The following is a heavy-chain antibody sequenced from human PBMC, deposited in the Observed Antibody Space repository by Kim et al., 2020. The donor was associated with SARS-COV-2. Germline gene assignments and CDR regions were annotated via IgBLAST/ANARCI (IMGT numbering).Heavy chain of an antibody. D-gene: IGHD6-19*01. CDR1: GFTFSSYS. J-gene: IGHJ5*02. V-gene: IGHV3-21*01. Sequence: GGSLRLSCAASGFTFSSYSMNWVRQAPGKGLEWVSSISSSSSYIYYADSVKGRFTISRDNAKNSLYLQMNSLRAEDTAVYYCARDLYSSGRTHHWGQGTLGTVSS. CDR3: ARDLYSSGRTHH. CDR2: ISSSSSYI.